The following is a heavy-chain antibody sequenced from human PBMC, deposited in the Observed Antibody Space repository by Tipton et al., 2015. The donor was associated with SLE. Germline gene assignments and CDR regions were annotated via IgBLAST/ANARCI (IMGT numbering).Heavy chain of an antibody. D-gene: IGHD1-14*01. J-gene: IGHJ3*02. CDR1: GFTFSSHW. Sequence: SLRLSCAVSGFTFSSHWMHWVRQGPGKGLVWVSRINTDGSDTVYADSVNGRFTVSRDNAKNTMYLHMNSLRAEDTAVYYCTRDSPLRDHALNAFDIWGQGTVVTVSS. V-gene: IGHV3-74*01. CDR2: INTDGSDT. CDR3: TRDSPLRDHALNAFDI.